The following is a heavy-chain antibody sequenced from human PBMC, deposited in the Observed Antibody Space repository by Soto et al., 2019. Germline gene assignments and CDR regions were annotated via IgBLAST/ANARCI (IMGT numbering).Heavy chain of an antibody. CDR1: GGSVSSGGSY. CDR3: ARPDNWKLDLGV. J-gene: IGHJ6*02. V-gene: IGHV4-61*08. Sequence: PSETLSLTCTVSGGSVSSGGSYWGWIRQPPGKGLEWIGYISYSGNNNSNPSLKSRVTISVDTSNNQFSLRLSSVTAADTAVYYCARPDNWKLDLGVWGQGTTVNVS. D-gene: IGHD1-1*01. CDR2: ISYSGNN.